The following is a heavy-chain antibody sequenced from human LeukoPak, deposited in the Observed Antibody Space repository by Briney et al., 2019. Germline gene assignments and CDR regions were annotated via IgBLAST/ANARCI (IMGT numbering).Heavy chain of an antibody. CDR1: GYTFTSYY. V-gene: IGHV1-46*01. J-gene: IGHJ3*02. CDR3: ARVTVKGPVGTSDAFDI. Sequence: ASVTVSCKASGYTFTSYYMHWVRQAPGQGLEWMGLINPSGGSTSYAQKFQGRVTMTRDTSTSTVYMELSSLRSEDTAVYYCARVTVKGPVGTSDAFDIWGQGTMVTVSS. CDR2: INPSGGST. D-gene: IGHD4-17*01.